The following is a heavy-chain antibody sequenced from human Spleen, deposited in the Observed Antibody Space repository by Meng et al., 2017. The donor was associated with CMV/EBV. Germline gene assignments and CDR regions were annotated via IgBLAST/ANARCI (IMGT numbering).Heavy chain of an antibody. J-gene: IGHJ6*02. V-gene: IGHV1-69*10. D-gene: IGHD2-21*01. CDR3: ARGKVGTSYSREIRLAVYYFYAMDV. CDR1: GGTFSSYA. CDR2: IIPFVGRP. Sequence: SVKVSCKASGGTFSSYAISWVRQAPGQGLEWMGGIIPFVGRPNYAQKFQGRVTITADRSTNTVSMELSSLRSDDTAVYYCARGKVGTSYSREIRLAVYYFYAMDVWGQGTTVTVSS.